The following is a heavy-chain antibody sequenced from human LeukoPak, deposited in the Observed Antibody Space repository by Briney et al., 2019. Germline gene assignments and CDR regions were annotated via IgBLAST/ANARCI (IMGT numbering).Heavy chain of an antibody. V-gene: IGHV4-61*02. D-gene: IGHD3-10*01. J-gene: IGHJ5*02. CDR1: GGSISSGSYY. Sequence: SETPSLTCTVSGGSISSGSYYWSWIRQPAGKGLEWIGRIYTSGSTNYNPSLKSRVTISVDTPKNQFSLKLSSVTAADTAVYYCAREGKYYGSGSYSFQAVSYNWFDPWGQGTLVTVSS. CDR3: AREGKYYGSGSYSFQAVSYNWFDP. CDR2: IYTSGST.